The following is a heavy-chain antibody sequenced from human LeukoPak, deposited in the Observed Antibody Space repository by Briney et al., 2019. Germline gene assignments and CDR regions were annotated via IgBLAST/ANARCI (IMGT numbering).Heavy chain of an antibody. CDR3: ARVSSSSWWALDY. Sequence: GGSLRLSCAASGFTFSSYAMSWVRQAPGKGLEWVSAISGSGGSTYYADSVKGRFTISRDNAKNTLYLQMNSLRAEDTAVYYCARVSSSSWWALDYWGQGTLVTVSS. J-gene: IGHJ4*02. V-gene: IGHV3-23*01. D-gene: IGHD6-13*01. CDR1: GFTFSSYA. CDR2: ISGSGGST.